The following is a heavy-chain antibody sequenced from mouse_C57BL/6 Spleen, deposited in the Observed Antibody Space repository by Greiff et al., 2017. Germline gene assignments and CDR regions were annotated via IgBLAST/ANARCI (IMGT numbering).Heavy chain of an antibody. CDR2: IDPSDSYT. D-gene: IGHD1-1*01. CDR1: GYTFTSYW. J-gene: IGHJ4*01. CDR3: ARGAYGSSQTFYYAMDY. V-gene: IGHV1-69*01. Sequence: QVQLQQPGAELVMPGASVKLSCKASGYTFTSYWMHWVKQRPGQGLEWIGEIDPSDSYTNYNQKFKGKSTLTVDKSSSTAYMQLSSLTSEDSAVYYCARGAYGSSQTFYYAMDYWGQGTSVTVSS.